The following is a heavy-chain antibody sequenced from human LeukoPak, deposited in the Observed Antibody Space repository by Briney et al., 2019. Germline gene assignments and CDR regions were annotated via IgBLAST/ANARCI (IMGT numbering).Heavy chain of an antibody. J-gene: IGHJ1*01. Sequence: PGGSLRLSCAASGFTVSSNYMSWVRQAPGKGLEWVSVIYSGGSTYYADSVKGRFTISRDNSKNTLYLQMNSLRAEDTAVYYCARLNGSGSSTEYFQHWGQGTLVTVSS. CDR1: GFTVSSNY. D-gene: IGHD3-10*01. CDR2: IYSGGST. V-gene: IGHV3-53*01. CDR3: ARLNGSGSSTEYFQH.